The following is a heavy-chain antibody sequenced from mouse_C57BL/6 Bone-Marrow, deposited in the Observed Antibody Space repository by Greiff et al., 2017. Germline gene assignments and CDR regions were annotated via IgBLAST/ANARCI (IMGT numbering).Heavy chain of an antibody. CDR3: TTWSICRFAD. D-gene: IGHD6-2*01. CDR1: GFNIKDDY. V-gene: IGHV14-4*01. Sequence: VQLQQSGAELVRPGASVKLSCTASGFNIKDDYMHWVKQRPEQGLEWIGWIDPENGDTEYASKFQGKATITADTSSNTAYLQLSSLTSEYTAVYYCTTWSICRFADWGGGGLVAVSA. J-gene: IGHJ3*01. CDR2: IDPENGDT.